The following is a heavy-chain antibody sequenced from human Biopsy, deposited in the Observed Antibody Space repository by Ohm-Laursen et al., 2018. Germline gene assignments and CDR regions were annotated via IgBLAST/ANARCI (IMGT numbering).Heavy chain of an antibody. V-gene: IGHV3-21*01. J-gene: IGHJ6*02. Sequence: GSLRLSCAAAGFSFTSYTMNWVRQVPGKGLEWVSSITSRSGYKYYADSVKGRFTISRDNAKNSLYLQMNSLRAEDTAVYFCASLGLVWFGELLSVPFGMDVWGQGTKVTVSS. CDR2: ITSRSGYK. D-gene: IGHD3-10*01. CDR1: GFSFTSYT. CDR3: ASLGLVWFGELLSVPFGMDV.